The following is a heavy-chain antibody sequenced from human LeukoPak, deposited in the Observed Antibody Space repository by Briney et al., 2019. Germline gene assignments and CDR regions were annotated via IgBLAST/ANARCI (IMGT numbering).Heavy chain of an antibody. V-gene: IGHV3-30*18. J-gene: IGHJ6*02. CDR2: LSNDGSNK. CDR3: AKDYRGFFFGMDV. CDR1: GFTFSSYG. Sequence: GRSLRLPCAASGFTFSSYGMHWVRQAPGKGLEWVAVLSNDGSNKYYADSVKGRFTISRDNSKNTLYLQMNSLRAEDTAVYYCAKDYRGFFFGMDVWGQGTTVTVSS. D-gene: IGHD1-26*01.